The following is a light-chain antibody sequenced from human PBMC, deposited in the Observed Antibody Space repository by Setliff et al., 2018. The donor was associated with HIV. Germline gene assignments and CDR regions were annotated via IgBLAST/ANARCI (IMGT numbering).Light chain of an antibody. CDR1: NIGSKS. J-gene: IGLJ1*01. CDR3: QVWDTSFDHYV. Sequence: SYALPQPPSVSVAPGQTARITCGENNIGSKSVHWYQQKSGQAPVLVVYDDSDRPSGIPERFSGSNSGTTATLTISRVEAGDEADYYCQVWDTSFDHYVFGSGTKV. CDR2: DDS. V-gene: IGLV3-21*02.